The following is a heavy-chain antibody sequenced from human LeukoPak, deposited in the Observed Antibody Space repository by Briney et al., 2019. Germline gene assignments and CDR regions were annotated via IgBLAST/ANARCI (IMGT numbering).Heavy chain of an antibody. V-gene: IGHV1-2*02. J-gene: IGHJ3*02. CDR2: INPNSGDT. CDR3: ARDVIGDHGAFDI. CDR1: GHTFTGYY. Sequence: ASVKVSCKASGHTFTGYYMHWVRQAPGQGLEWMGWINPNSGDTKYAQNLQGRVTMTMDTSISTAYMELSRLRSDDTAVYYCARDVIGDHGAFDIWGQGTMVTVSS. D-gene: IGHD2-21*01.